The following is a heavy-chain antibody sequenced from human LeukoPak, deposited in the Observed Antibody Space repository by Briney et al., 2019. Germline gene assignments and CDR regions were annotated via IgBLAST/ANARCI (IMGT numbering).Heavy chain of an antibody. CDR2: ISGDGVTT. D-gene: IGHD6-19*01. V-gene: IGHV3-23*01. Sequence: GGSLRLSCAASGFTFRSHAMSWVRQAPGKGLEWVSAISGDGVTTYYADSVKGRFTISRDNSKNTLCLQMDSLRADDTAVYFCTRESLTAVAGDWGQGTLVTVSS. J-gene: IGHJ4*02. CDR1: GFTFRSHA. CDR3: TRESLTAVAGD.